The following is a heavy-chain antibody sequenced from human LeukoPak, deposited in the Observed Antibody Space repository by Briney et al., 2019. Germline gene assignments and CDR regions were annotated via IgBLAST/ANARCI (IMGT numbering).Heavy chain of an antibody. CDR2: FDPEDGET. D-gene: IGHD1-14*01. CDR3: ATESFRPDIDAFDI. Sequence: RASVKVSCKVSGYTLTELSMHWVRQAPGKGLEWMGGFDPEDGETIYAQKFQGRVTMTEDTSTDTAYMELSSLRSEDTAVYYCATESFRPDIDAFDIWGQGTMVTVSS. CDR1: GYTLTELS. J-gene: IGHJ3*02. V-gene: IGHV1-24*01.